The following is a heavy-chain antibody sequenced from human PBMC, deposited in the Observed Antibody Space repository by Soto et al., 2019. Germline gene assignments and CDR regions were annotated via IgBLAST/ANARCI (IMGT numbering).Heavy chain of an antibody. V-gene: IGHV1-8*01. Sequence: ASVKVSCKASGYTFTSYDINWVRQATGQGLEWMGWMNPNSGNTGYAQKFQGRVTMTRNTSISTAYMELSSLRSEDTAVYYCARGLHDFWSGSFPYMDVWGKGTTVTVSS. J-gene: IGHJ6*03. CDR3: ARGLHDFWSGSFPYMDV. CDR1: GYTFTSYD. CDR2: MNPNSGNT. D-gene: IGHD3-3*01.